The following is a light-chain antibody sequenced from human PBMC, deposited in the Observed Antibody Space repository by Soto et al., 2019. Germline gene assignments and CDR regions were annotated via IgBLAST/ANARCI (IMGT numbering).Light chain of an antibody. J-gene: IGLJ2*01. CDR3: QVWDSSSDLVV. V-gene: IGLV3-21*04. CDR2: YDN. CDR1: NIGSKS. Sequence: SYELTQPPSVSVAPGKTARITCGGNNIGSKSVHWYQQKPGQAPRLVISYDNDRPSGIPERFSGSDSGNTATLTISRVEVGDEADYYCQVWDSSSDLVVFGGGTKLTVL.